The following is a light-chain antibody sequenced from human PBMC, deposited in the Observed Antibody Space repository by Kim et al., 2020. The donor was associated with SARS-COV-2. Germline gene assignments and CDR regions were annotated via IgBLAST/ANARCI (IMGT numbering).Light chain of an antibody. V-gene: IGKV3-20*01. CDR1: QTVSSNY. J-gene: IGKJ4*01. CDR3: QQYDSSPLT. Sequence: SPGEAATLPCRASQTVSSNYFAWYQQKPGQAPRLLIYGASSRATGIPDRFSGNGSGTDFALTISRLEPEDFAVYYCQQYDSSPLTFGGGTKVDIK. CDR2: GAS.